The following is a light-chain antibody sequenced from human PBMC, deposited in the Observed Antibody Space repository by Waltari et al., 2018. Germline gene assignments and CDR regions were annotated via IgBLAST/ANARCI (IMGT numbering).Light chain of an antibody. CDR2: YAS. CDR3: QQTNQFPLT. V-gene: IGKV1-12*01. J-gene: IGKJ4*01. CDR1: QHISTW. Sequence: IQLTQSPSSVSASVGDRVTLTCRASQHISTWLAWYQQMPGKAPKLLISYASNLQSGVPPRFSGKGTWNHFPLTINRLQPYDSANYLWQQTNQFPLTFRGRTKVEIK.